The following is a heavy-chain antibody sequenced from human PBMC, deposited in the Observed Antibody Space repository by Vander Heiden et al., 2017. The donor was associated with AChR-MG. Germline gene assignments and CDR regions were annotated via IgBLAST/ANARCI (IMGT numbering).Heavy chain of an antibody. V-gene: IGHV3-7*05. CDR1: GFSFRTSW. D-gene: IGHD2-15*01. CDR3: ARDRWWGSFDI. Sequence: EVQLVESGGGPVQPGGSLRLSCAASGFSFRTSWMTWVRQSPIRGLEWVAYINVDVSETYYVDSAKGRFTVSRDNARKSVNLQMNSLRDEDAAFYYCARDRWWGSFDIWGQGTAGTVSP. CDR2: INVDVSET. J-gene: IGHJ3*02.